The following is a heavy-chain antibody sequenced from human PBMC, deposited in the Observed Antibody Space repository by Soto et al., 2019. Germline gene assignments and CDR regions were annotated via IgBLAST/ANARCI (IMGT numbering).Heavy chain of an antibody. V-gene: IGHV3-33*01. CDR3: ARGGPNGSHFDY. D-gene: IGHD1-1*01. CDR2: IWYDGSDK. J-gene: IGHJ4*02. Sequence: VQLGESGGGVVQPGKSVRLSCAASGFTFRNYGMHWVRQAPGKGLEWVAVIWYDGSDKYYVDSVKGRFTISRDNSKNTLNLRLNSLRAESTAVYYCARGGPNGSHFDYWGQGTLVTVSS. CDR1: GFTFRNYG.